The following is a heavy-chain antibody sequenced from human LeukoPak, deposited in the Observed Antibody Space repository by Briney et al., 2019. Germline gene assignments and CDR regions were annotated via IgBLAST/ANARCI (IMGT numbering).Heavy chain of an antibody. Sequence: QSGGSLRLSCAASKFTFSNYPMNWFRQAPGKGLEWVSTISGDSVNTYYADSVKGRFTISRDNSKNTLYLQMNSLRAEDTAVYYCAKDVIMFDYWGQGTLVTVSS. CDR3: AKDVIMFDY. V-gene: IGHV3-23*01. CDR1: KFTFSNYP. D-gene: IGHD2-21*01. J-gene: IGHJ4*02. CDR2: ISGDSVNT.